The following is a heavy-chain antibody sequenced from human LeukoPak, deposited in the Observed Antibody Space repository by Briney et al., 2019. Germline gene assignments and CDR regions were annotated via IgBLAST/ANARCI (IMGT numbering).Heavy chain of an antibody. CDR1: EFTFSSYA. V-gene: IGHV3-30-3*01. Sequence: GGSLRLSCAASEFTFSSYAMHWVRQAPGKGLEWVAVISYDGSNKYYADSVKGRFTISRDNAKNSLYLQMNSLRDEDTAVYYCASHPYYDILTGYSPWFDPWGQGTLVTVSS. CDR2: ISYDGSNK. J-gene: IGHJ5*02. CDR3: ASHPYYDILTGYSPWFDP. D-gene: IGHD3-9*01.